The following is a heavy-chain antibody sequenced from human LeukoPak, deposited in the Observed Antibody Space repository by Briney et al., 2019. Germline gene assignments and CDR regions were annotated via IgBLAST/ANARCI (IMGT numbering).Heavy chain of an antibody. CDR1: GGSISSGDYY. J-gene: IGHJ4*02. CDR2: IYYSGST. Sequence: PSETLSLTCTVSGGSISSGDYYWSWIRQPPGKGLEWIGYIYYSGSTYYNPSLKSRVTISVDMSKNQFSLKLSSVTAADTAVYYCARIRTESYYDFWSGYYFDYWGQGTLVTVSS. V-gene: IGHV4-30-4*08. D-gene: IGHD3-3*01. CDR3: ARIRTESYYDFWSGYYFDY.